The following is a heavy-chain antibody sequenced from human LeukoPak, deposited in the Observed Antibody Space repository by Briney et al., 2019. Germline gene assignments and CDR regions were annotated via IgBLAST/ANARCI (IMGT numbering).Heavy chain of an antibody. J-gene: IGHJ4*02. V-gene: IGHV3-23*01. CDR2: ISSSGGST. D-gene: IGHD6-13*01. CDR3: AKFFTAAAGGRSDY. Sequence: PGGSLRLSCAASGFTFSSYAMSWVRQAPGKGLEWLSGISSSGGSTYYADSVKGRFTISRDISNNTLYLQMNSLRAEDTAVYYCAKFFTAAAGGRSDYWGQGTLVTVSS. CDR1: GFTFSSYA.